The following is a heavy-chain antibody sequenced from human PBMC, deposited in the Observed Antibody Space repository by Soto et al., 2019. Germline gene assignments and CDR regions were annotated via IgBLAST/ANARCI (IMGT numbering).Heavy chain of an antibody. Sequence: HVQLVESGGGVVQPGRSLRLSCAASGFTFSSYGMHWVRQAPGKGLEWVAVIWYDGSNKYYADSVKGRFTISRDNSKNTLYLQMYSLRAEVTAVYYCARDGDDYGDYLSPWFDPWGQGTLVTVSS. CDR1: GFTFSSYG. CDR3: ARDGDDYGDYLSPWFDP. V-gene: IGHV3-33*01. D-gene: IGHD4-17*01. CDR2: IWYDGSNK. J-gene: IGHJ5*02.